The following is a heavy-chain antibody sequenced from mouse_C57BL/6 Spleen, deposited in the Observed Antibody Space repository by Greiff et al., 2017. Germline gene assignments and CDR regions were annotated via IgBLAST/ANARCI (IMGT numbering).Heavy chain of an antibody. CDR1: GYTFTSYW. J-gene: IGHJ2*01. D-gene: IGHD1-1*01. V-gene: IGHV1-64*01. Sequence: QVQLQQPGAELVKPGASVKLSCKASGYTFTSYWMHWVKQRPGQGLEWIGMIHPNSGSTNYNEKFKSKATLTVDKSSSTAYMQLSSLTSEDSAVYSGASPNYYGSSGLDYWGQGTTLTVSS. CDR3: ASPNYYGSSGLDY. CDR2: IHPNSGST.